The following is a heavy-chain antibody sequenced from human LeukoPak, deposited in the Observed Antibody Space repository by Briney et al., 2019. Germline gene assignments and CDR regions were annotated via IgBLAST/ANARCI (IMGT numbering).Heavy chain of an antibody. CDR1: AYDFTGYY. CDR2: LNPNTGHA. J-gene: IGHJ4*02. V-gene: IGHV1-2*06. D-gene: IGHD5-24*01. Sequence: ASVKVSCKVVAYDFTGYYIHWVRQAPGQGPEWMGRLNPNTGHAVYAFKFQGRVTITRDTSSSTAYMEVTRLTSDNTALYYCAKDRDGADRIILWGQGTLVTVSS. CDR3: AKDRDGADRIIL.